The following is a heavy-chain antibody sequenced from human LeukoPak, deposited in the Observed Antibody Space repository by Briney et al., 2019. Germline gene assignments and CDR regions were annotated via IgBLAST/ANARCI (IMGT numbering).Heavy chain of an antibody. D-gene: IGHD2-2*01. J-gene: IGHJ4*02. CDR1: GGSIRGCY. Sequence: SETLSLTCTVSGGSIRGCYWTWVRQPAGKGLEWIGRIYTFDNTNYNPSLKSRVSMSIDTSNNQFSLKLDAVTAADTAIYYCAREWGSTSRRPLDSWGQGSLVTVSS. CDR3: AREWGSTSRRPLDS. CDR2: IYTFDNT. V-gene: IGHV4-4*07.